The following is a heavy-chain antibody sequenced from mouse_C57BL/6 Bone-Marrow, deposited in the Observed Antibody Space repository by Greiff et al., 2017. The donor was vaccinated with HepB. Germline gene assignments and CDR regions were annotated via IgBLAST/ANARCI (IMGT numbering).Heavy chain of an antibody. V-gene: IGHV1-55*01. CDR2: IYPGSGST. Sequence: QVHVKQPGAELVKPGASVKMSCKASGYTFTSYWITWVKQRPGQGLEWIGDIYPGSGSTNYNEKFKSKATLTVDTSSSTAYMQLSSLTSEDSAVYYCARSPLWGAMDYWGQGTSVTVSS. D-gene: IGHD1-1*01. CDR1: GYTFTSYW. J-gene: IGHJ4*01. CDR3: ARSPLWGAMDY.